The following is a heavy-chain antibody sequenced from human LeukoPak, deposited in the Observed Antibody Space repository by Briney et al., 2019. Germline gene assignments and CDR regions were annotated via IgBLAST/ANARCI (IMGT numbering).Heavy chain of an antibody. CDR2: SKSKNNGGTT. J-gene: IGHJ4*02. Sequence: GGSLRLSCAASGFTFTTAWMSWVRQAPGQGLEWVARSKSKNNGGTTDYAAHVRGRFTISRDDSKNPLYLKMNSLTSEDTAVYYCITDPGDYASHCGQGNLVTVSS. V-gene: IGHV3-15*01. CDR3: ITDPGDYASH. D-gene: IGHD2-2*01. CDR1: GFTFTTAW.